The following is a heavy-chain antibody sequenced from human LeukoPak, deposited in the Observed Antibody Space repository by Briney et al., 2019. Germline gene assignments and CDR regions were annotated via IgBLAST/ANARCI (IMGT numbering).Heavy chain of an antibody. CDR2: ISSSGSTI. V-gene: IGHV3-48*03. J-gene: IGHJ4*02. Sequence: GGSLRLSCAASGFTFRSYEMNWVRQAPGKGLEWVSYISSSGSTIYYADSVKGRFTISRDNAKNSLYLQMNSLRAEDTAVYYCARVSSSGWSRYFDYWGQGTLVTVSS. CDR3: ARVSSSGWSRYFDY. D-gene: IGHD6-19*01. CDR1: GFTFRSYE.